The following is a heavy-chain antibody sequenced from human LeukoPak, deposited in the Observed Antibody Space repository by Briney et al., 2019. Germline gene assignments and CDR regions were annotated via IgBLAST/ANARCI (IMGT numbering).Heavy chain of an antibody. J-gene: IGHJ4*02. Sequence: PGGSLRLSCAASGFTLSSFSMNWVRQAPGKGLEWVSYISSGSGTIYYADSVKGRFTISRDNAKNSLFLQMNSLRAEDTALYYCVRDRDGSGYYYLYWGQGTLVTVPS. D-gene: IGHD3-22*01. V-gene: IGHV3-48*01. CDR3: VRDRDGSGYYYLY. CDR2: ISSGSGTI. CDR1: GFTLSSFS.